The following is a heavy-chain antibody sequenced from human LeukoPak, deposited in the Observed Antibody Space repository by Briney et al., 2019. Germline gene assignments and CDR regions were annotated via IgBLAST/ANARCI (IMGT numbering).Heavy chain of an antibody. D-gene: IGHD3-10*01. J-gene: IGHJ4*02. CDR1: GFTFSSSA. Sequence: PGGSLRLSCAASGFTFSSSAMSWVRQAPGKRLEGVSTMSGSGGSADYADSVKGRFTISRDNSKSTMYLQMHSLRADDTAVYYCAKRVLRARPGVFDYWGQGTLVTVSS. V-gene: IGHV3-23*01. CDR2: MSGSGGSA. CDR3: AKRVLRARPGVFDY.